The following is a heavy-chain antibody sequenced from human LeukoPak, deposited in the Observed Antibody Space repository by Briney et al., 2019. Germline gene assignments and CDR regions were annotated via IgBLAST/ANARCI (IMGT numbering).Heavy chain of an antibody. J-gene: IGHJ1*01. CDR3: AKEIYGDSTGGRFQQ. V-gene: IGHV3-48*03. D-gene: IGHD4-17*01. Sequence: AGGSLRLSCAASGFTFSSYEMNWVRQAPGKGLEWVSYISSSGSTIYYADSVKGRFAISRDNSKNTLYLQMNSLRAEDTAVYYCAKEIYGDSTGGRFQQWGQGTLVTVSS. CDR1: GFTFSSYE. CDR2: ISSSGSTI.